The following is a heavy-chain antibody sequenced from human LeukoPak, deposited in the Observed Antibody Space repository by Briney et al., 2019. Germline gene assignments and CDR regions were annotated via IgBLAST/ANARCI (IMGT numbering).Heavy chain of an antibody. D-gene: IGHD6-13*01. Sequence: ASVKVSCKASGYTFTGYYMHWVRQAPGQGLEWMGWINPNSGGTNYAQKFQGRVTMTRDTSISTAYMELSRLRSDDTAVYYCARDRNSGSWYYYYYYMDVWGKGTTVTISS. CDR1: GYTFTGYY. CDR3: ARDRNSGSWYYYYYYMDV. CDR2: INPNSGGT. J-gene: IGHJ6*03. V-gene: IGHV1-2*02.